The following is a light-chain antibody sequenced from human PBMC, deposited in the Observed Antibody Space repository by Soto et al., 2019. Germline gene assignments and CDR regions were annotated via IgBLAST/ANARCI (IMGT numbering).Light chain of an antibody. Sequence: EIVTTQSPATLSVSPGERVTLSCRASQSIYEKLAWYQQKPGQTPRLVIYDASTRATGTPGSFSGSGSGTEFTLTISSLQSEDFAVYYCQQYNRWPLTFGGGTKVEIK. CDR3: QQYNRWPLT. CDR2: DAS. J-gene: IGKJ4*01. V-gene: IGKV3-15*01. CDR1: QSIYEK.